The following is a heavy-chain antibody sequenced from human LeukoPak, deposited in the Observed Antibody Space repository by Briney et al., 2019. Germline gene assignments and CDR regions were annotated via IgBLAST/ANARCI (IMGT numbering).Heavy chain of an antibody. CDR3: AIPRQELRYFDWLLPIFDY. CDR1: GFTFSSYG. V-gene: IGHV3-30*03. J-gene: IGHJ4*02. CDR2: ISYDGSNK. Sequence: GRSLRLSCAASGFTFSSYGMHWVRQAPGKGLEWVAVISYDGSNKYYADSVKGRFTISRDNSKNTLYLQMNSLRVEDTAVYHCAIPRQELRYFDWLLPIFDYWGQGTLVTVSS. D-gene: IGHD3-9*01.